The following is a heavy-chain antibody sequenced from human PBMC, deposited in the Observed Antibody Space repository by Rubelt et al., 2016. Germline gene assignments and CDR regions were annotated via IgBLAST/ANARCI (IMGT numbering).Heavy chain of an antibody. J-gene: IGHJ4*02. Sequence: QVQLQQWGAGLLKPSETLSLTCAVYGGSFSGYYWSWIRQPPGKGLEWIGVINHSGSTNYNPSLKSRVPISVDTSKNQCSLKLRSVTAADTAVYYCASPAPVAADYWGQGTLVTVSS. CDR3: ASPAPVAADY. CDR1: GGSFSGYY. CDR2: INHSGST. V-gene: IGHV4-34*01. D-gene: IGHD2-15*01.